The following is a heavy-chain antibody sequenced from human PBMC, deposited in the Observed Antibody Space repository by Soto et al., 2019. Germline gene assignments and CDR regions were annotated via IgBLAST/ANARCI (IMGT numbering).Heavy chain of an antibody. Sequence: GESLKISCKGSGYSFTSYWIGWVRQMPGKGLEWMGIIYPGDSDTRYSPSFQGQVTISADKSISTAYLQWSSLKASDTAMYYCARQGSSGWEKYYYYGMDVWGQGTTVTVSS. D-gene: IGHD6-19*01. J-gene: IGHJ6*02. V-gene: IGHV5-51*01. CDR3: ARQGSSGWEKYYYYGMDV. CDR2: IYPGDSDT. CDR1: GYSFTSYW.